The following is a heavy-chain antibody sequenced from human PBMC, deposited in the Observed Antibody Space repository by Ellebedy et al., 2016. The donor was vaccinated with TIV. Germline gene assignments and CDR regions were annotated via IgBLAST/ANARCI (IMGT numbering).Heavy chain of an antibody. Sequence: MPSETLSLTCTVSSDSIISGGYFWTWIRQLPGKGLEWIAYIYHSGSTNYNPSLKSRVTISIDTSKKPFSLKMNSVTAADTAVYFCARGLYSTFHIDNWGQGTVVIVSA. CDR2: IYHSGST. D-gene: IGHD2/OR15-2a*01. CDR3: ARGLYSTFHIDN. J-gene: IGHJ4*02. V-gene: IGHV4-31*03. CDR1: SDSIISGGYF.